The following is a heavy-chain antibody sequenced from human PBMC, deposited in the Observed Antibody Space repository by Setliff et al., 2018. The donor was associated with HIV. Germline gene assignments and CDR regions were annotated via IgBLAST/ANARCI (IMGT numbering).Heavy chain of an antibody. CDR3: ASSIKPPHYFDY. V-gene: IGHV2-5*01. D-gene: IGHD3-10*01. CDR2: IYWNDDK. Sequence: SGPTLVNPTQPLTLTCTFSGFSLSTSGVGVGWIRQPPGKALEWLALIYWNDDKRYSPSLKSRLTITKDTSKNQVVLTMTNMVPVDTATYYCASSIKPPHYFDYWGQGTLVTVSS. CDR1: GFSLSTSGVG. J-gene: IGHJ4*02.